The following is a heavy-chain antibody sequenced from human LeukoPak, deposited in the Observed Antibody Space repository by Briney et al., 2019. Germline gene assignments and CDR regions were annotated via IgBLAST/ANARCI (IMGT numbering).Heavy chain of an antibody. V-gene: IGHV1-3*01. Sequence: ASVTVSYKASGYTFTNYAMHWVRQAPGQRLEWMGWINAGNGNTKYSQKFQGRVTITRDTSASTAYMELSSLRSEDTAVYYCARVPTYFDWQPDWGQGTLVTVSS. CDR3: ARVPTYFDWQPD. CDR2: INAGNGNT. CDR1: GYTFTNYA. D-gene: IGHD3-9*01. J-gene: IGHJ4*02.